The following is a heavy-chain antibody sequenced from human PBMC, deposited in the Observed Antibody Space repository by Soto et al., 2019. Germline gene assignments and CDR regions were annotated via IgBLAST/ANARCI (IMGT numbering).Heavy chain of an antibody. CDR3: ARLDYGGNSRNFDY. CDR2: IIPIFGTA. CDR1: GDTFSSYA. J-gene: IGHJ4*02. V-gene: IGHV1-69*12. Sequence: QVQLVQSGAEVKKPGSSVKVSCKASGDTFSSYAINWVRQAPGQGLEWMGGIIPIFGTATYAQKFQGRVTITAYESTSTAYMELSSLRSEDTAVYYCARLDYGGNSRNFDYWGQGTLVTVSS. D-gene: IGHD4-17*01.